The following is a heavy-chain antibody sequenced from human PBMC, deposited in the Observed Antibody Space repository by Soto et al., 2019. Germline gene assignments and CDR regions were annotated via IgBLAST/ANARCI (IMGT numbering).Heavy chain of an antibody. CDR2: ISSSSSTI. CDR3: ARFYYYYMDV. V-gene: IGHV3-48*01. J-gene: IGHJ6*03. Sequence: GGSLRLSCAASGLTFSSYSMNWVRQAPGKGLEWVSYISSSSSTIYYADSVKGRFTISRDNAKNSLYLQMNSLRAEDTAVYYCARFYYYYMDVWGKGTTVTVSS. CDR1: GLTFSSYS.